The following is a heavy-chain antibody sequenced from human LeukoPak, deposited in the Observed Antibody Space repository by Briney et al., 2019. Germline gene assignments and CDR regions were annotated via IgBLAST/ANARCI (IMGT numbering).Heavy chain of an antibody. CDR1: GFTFSSYG. CDR2: ISYDGSNK. Sequence: GGSLRLSCAASGFTFSSYGMHWVRQAPGKGLEWVAVISYDGSNKYYADSVKGRFTISRDNSKNTLYLQMNSLRAEDTAVYYCAKTMGAIDHDYWGRGTLVIVSS. J-gene: IGHJ4*02. D-gene: IGHD1-26*01. V-gene: IGHV3-30*18. CDR3: AKTMGAIDHDY.